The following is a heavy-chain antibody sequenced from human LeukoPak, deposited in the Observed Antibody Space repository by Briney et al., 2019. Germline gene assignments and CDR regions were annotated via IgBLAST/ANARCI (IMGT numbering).Heavy chain of an antibody. CDR3: ARWGTYASTSNWFDP. CDR2: IYHSGST. CDR1: GGCISSSNW. Sequence: PSGTLSLTCAVSGGCISSSNWWSWIRQPPGKGLEWIGEIYHSGSTNYNPSLKSRVTISVDTSKNQFSLRLSSVTAADTAVYYCARWGTYASTSNWFDPWGQGTLVTVSS. V-gene: IGHV4-4*02. D-gene: IGHD2-2*01. J-gene: IGHJ5*02.